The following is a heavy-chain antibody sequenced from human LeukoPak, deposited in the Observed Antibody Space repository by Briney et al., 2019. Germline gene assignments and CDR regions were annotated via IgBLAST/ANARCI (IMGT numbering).Heavy chain of an antibody. D-gene: IGHD6-6*01. CDR3: AKDEYSSSSGAFDI. Sequence: PGRSLRLSCAASGFTIDDYAMHWVRQAPGQGLEWVSGISWNSGSIGYADSVKGRFTISRDNAKNSLYLQMNSLRAEDMALYYCAKDEYSSSSGAFDIWGQGTMVTVSS. CDR2: ISWNSGSI. CDR1: GFTIDDYA. V-gene: IGHV3-9*03. J-gene: IGHJ3*02.